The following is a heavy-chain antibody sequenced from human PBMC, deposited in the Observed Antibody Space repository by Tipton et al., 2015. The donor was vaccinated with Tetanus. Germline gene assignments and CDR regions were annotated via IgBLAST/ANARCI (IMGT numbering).Heavy chain of an antibody. CDR2: IHPGASDT. Sequence: QLVQSGAEVKKPGESLKISCEGSGYIFTTYWIGWVRQMPGKGLEWMGIIHPGASDTRYNPSFQGQVTISADKSINTAYLQWSSLKASDTAMYYCAIVNPTAWFDPWGQGTLVTVSS. V-gene: IGHV5-51*01. CDR3: AIVNPTAWFDP. CDR1: GYIFTTYW. J-gene: IGHJ5*02. D-gene: IGHD2-2*01.